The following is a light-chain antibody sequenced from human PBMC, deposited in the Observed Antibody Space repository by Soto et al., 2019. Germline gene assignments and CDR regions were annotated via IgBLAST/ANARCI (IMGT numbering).Light chain of an antibody. V-gene: IGKV1-5*01. CDR1: QSISRG. J-gene: IGKJ1*01. CDR2: DAS. CDR3: QHYSSVWA. Sequence: DIQMTQSPSTLSSSVGDRVTITCRASQSISRGLAWYKQKPGKAPNLLIYDASTLESGVPSRLSGSGSGTEFTLTISCMHPDYFATYYCQHYSSVWAFGQGTKVDIK.